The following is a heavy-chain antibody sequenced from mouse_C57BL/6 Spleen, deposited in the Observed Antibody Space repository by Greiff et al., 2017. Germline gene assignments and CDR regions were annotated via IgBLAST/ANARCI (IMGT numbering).Heavy chain of an antibody. V-gene: IGHV1-81*01. CDR1: GYTFTSYG. D-gene: IGHD1-1*01. Sequence: QVQLKQSGAELARPGASVKLSCKASGYTFTSYGISWVKQRTGQGLEWIGEIYPRSGNTYYNEKFKGKDTLTADKSSSTAYMELRSLTSEDSAVYFCARSRYGSHWYFDVWGTGTTVTVSA. CDR3: ARSRYGSHWYFDV. CDR2: IYPRSGNT. J-gene: IGHJ1*03.